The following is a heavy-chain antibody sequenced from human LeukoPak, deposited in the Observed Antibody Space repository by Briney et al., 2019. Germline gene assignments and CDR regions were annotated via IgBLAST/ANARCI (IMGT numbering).Heavy chain of an antibody. CDR2: INPNSGGT. J-gene: IGHJ4*02. CDR1: GYTFTGYY. CDR3: ARDPGLVVGATVDFDY. Sequence: ASVKVSCKASGYTFTGYYMHWVRQAPGQGPEWMGWINPNSGGTKYTQKFQGRVTMTRDTSISTAYMELSRLRSDDTAVYYCARDPGLVVGATVDFDYWGQGTLVTVSS. V-gene: IGHV1-2*02. D-gene: IGHD1-26*01.